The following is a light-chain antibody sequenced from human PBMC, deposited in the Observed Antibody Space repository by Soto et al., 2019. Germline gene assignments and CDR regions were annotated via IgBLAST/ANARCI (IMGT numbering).Light chain of an antibody. CDR1: QSVLYSSNNKNY. J-gene: IGKJ1*01. CDR2: WAS. V-gene: IGKV4-1*01. CDR3: QQYHNWPA. Sequence: DIVMTQSPDSLAVSLGERATINCKSSQSVLYSSNNKNYLSWYQQRPGQPPKLLIYWASTRESGVPDRFSGSGSGTDFTLTISSLQAEDFAVYYCQQYHNWPAFGQGTKVDIK.